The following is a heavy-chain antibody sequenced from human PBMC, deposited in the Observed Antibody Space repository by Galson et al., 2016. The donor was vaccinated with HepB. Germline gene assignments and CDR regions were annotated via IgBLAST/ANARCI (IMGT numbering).Heavy chain of an antibody. CDR1: FTDQW. CDR3: ARDGRGKAYDF. D-gene: IGHD1-1*01. V-gene: IGHV1-46*04. CDR2: INPTGTIT. Sequence: SVKVSCKAFTDQWMHWVRQAPGQGLEWVGFINPTGTITKYAQELEGRVTLTRDTSTNTGYMELSSLRFEDTAVYYCARDGRGKAYDFWGQGTLVTVSS. J-gene: IGHJ4*02.